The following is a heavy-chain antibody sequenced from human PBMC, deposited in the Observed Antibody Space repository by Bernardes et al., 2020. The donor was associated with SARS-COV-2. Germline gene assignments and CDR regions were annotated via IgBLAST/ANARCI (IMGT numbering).Heavy chain of an antibody. V-gene: IGHV2-5*02. CDR1: DFSLSPTGVS. Sequence: SGPTLWKPTQTLTLTCPFSDFSLSPTGVSVGWIRQPPGKTLEWLGFIYWDNDKRYSPSLQSRLTITKGTSNNQVVLRMTIMDPVDTATYYCVHSYSGSDVALDYWGQGSLVTVSS. J-gene: IGHJ4*02. CDR3: VHSYSGSDVALDY. CDR2: IYWDNDK. D-gene: IGHD5-12*01.